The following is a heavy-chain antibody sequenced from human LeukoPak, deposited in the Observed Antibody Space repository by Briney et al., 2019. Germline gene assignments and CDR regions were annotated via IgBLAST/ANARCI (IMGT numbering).Heavy chain of an antibody. CDR2: INPNSGGT. D-gene: IGHD2-15*01. Sequence: ASVKVSCKASGYTFTGHYMHWVRQAPGQGLEWMGWINPNSGGTNYAQKFQGRVTMTRDTSISTAYMELSRLRSDDTAVYYCARSHGEGYCSGGSCYPFDPWGQGTLVTVSS. V-gene: IGHV1-2*02. CDR1: GYTFTGHY. CDR3: ARSHGEGYCSGGSCYPFDP. J-gene: IGHJ5*02.